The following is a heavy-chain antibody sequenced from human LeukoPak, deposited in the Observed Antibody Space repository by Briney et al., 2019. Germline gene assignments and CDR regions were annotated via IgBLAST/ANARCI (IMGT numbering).Heavy chain of an antibody. J-gene: IGHJ3*02. CDR1: GYTFTSHY. CDR3: ARAHPYYDILTALLTVGAFDI. Sequence: ASVKVSCKASGYTFTSHYMHWVRQAPGQGLEWMGIINPNGGSTSYAQKFQGRVTMTRDTSTSTVYMELSSLRSEDTAVYYCARAHPYYDILTALLTVGAFDIWGQGTLVTVSS. V-gene: IGHV1-46*01. D-gene: IGHD3-9*01. CDR2: INPNGGST.